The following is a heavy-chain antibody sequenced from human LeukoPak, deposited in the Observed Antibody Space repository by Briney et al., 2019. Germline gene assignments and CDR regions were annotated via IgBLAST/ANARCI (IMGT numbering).Heavy chain of an antibody. J-gene: IGHJ4*02. Sequence: SVKMSCKASGYTFTGYYMHWVRQAPGQGLEWIGWINPNSGGTDYAQKFQGRVTMTRDTSISTAYMELSSLTSDDTAVNYCTRVGGLNDFWSGYSSYWGQRTVVGVSS. V-gene: IGHV1-2*02. CDR1: GYTFTGYY. CDR2: INPNSGGT. D-gene: IGHD3-3*01. CDR3: TRVGGLNDFWSGYSSY.